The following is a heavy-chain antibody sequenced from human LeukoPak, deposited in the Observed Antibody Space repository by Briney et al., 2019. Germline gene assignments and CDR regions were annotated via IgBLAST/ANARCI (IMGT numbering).Heavy chain of an antibody. D-gene: IGHD6-13*01. CDR1: GFTFRTYA. CDR3: AKDKAPGSWHTPSDF. J-gene: IGHJ4*02. Sequence: QPGGSLRLSCAASGFTFRTYAMSWVRQAPGKGLEWVSGISDSGDGTYYAESVKGRFTISRDNSKNTVFLQMNSLRADDTAKYYCAKDKAPGSWHTPSDFWGQGTLVTVPS. CDR2: ISDSGDGT. V-gene: IGHV3-23*01.